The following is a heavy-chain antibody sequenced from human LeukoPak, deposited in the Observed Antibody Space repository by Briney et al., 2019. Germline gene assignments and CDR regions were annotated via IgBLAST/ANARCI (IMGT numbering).Heavy chain of an antibody. J-gene: IGHJ6*02. CDR1: GFTFSSYW. D-gene: IGHD3-22*01. V-gene: IGHV3-7*03. Sequence: GGSLRLSCAASGFTFSSYWMSWVRQAPGKGLEWVANIKQDGSEKYYVDSVKGRFTISREDAKNSLYLQMNSLRVEDAAVYYCARIYYDSSRGDYYGMDVWGQGTTVTVS. CDR2: IKQDGSEK. CDR3: ARIYYDSSRGDYYGMDV.